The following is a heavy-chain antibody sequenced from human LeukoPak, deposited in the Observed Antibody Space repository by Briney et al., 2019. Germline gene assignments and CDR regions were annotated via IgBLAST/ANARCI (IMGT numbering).Heavy chain of an antibody. D-gene: IGHD3-3*01. CDR3: ARNYDGGWFDP. Sequence: ASVKVSCKASGYTFTNYYIHWVRQAPGQGLEWMGIINPSGGSPTYAQNFQGRVTMTRDTYTSTVYMELSSLRSEDTAVYYCARNYDGGWFDPWGQGTLVTVSS. J-gene: IGHJ5*02. CDR1: GYTFTNYY. V-gene: IGHV1-46*01. CDR2: INPSGGSP.